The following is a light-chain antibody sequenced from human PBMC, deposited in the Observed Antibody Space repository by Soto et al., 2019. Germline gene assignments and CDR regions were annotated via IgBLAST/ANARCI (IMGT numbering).Light chain of an antibody. CDR2: DVS. J-gene: IGLJ2*01. CDR1: SSDVGGYNY. Sequence: QSALTQPRSVSGSPGQSVTISCTGTSSDVGGYNYVSWYQQHPGKAPKLMIYDVSKRPSGVPDRFSGSKSGNTASLTISGLPAEDEADYYCCSYAGSYPVVFGGGTQLTVL. V-gene: IGLV2-11*01. CDR3: CSYAGSYPVV.